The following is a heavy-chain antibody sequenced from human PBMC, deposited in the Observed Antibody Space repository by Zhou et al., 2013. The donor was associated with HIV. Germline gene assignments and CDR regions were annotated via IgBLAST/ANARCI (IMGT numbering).Heavy chain of an antibody. CDR3: AREGSQYGSSSHNWYFDL. CDR1: RYSFTVYY. Sequence: QVQLVQSGAEVEKPGASVKVSCKTSRYSFTVYYMHWVRQAPGQGLEWMGWINPNSGGTNYAQKFQGWVTMTRDTSISTAYMELSRLRSDDRAVYYCAREGSQYGSSSHNWYFDLWGRGTLVTVSS. J-gene: IGHJ2*01. V-gene: IGHV1-2*04. D-gene: IGHD6-6*01. CDR2: INPNSGGT.